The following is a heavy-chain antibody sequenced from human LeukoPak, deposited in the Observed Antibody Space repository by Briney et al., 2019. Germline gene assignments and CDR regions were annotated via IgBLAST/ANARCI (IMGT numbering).Heavy chain of an antibody. Sequence: PGRSLRLSCAASGFNFDDSAIHWVRHAPGKGLEWVSAMNWISDFKAYADSVKGRFTISRDNDKNSVHLQMNSLRPEDMAVYYCARGPSSPELRLGELSLSYDAFDIWGQGTMVTVSS. D-gene: IGHD3-16*02. CDR1: GFNFDDSA. V-gene: IGHV3-9*03. CDR3: ARGPSSPELRLGELSLSYDAFDI. CDR2: MNWISDFK. J-gene: IGHJ3*02.